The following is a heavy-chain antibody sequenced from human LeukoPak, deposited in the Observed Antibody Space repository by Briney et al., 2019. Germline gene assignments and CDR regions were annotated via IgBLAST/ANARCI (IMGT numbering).Heavy chain of an antibody. CDR3: AKGLFAYSSSWYFSY. V-gene: IGHV3-23*01. Sequence: GGSLRLSCAASGFTFSSYGMSWVRQAPGKGLEWVSAISGSGGSTYYADSVKGRFAISRDNSKNTLYLQMNGLRAEDTAVYYCAKGLFAYSSSWYFSYWGQGTLVTVSS. D-gene: IGHD6-13*01. CDR2: ISGSGGST. CDR1: GFTFSSYG. J-gene: IGHJ4*02.